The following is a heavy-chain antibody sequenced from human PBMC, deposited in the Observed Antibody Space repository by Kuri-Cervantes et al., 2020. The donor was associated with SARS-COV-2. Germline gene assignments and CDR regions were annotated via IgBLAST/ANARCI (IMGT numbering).Heavy chain of an antibody. V-gene: IGHV3-11*04. J-gene: IGHJ4*02. CDR2: ISSSGSTI. CDR1: GFPFSDYY. Sequence: GESLKISCAASGFPFSDYYMSWIRQAPGKGLEWVSYISSSGSTIYYADSVKGRFTISRDNAKNSLYLQMNSLRAEDTAVYYCASELMYYFDYWGQGTLVTVSS. CDR3: ASELMYYFDY. D-gene: IGHD3-10*02.